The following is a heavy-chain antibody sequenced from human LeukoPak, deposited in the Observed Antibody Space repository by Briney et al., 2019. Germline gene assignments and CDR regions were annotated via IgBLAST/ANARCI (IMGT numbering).Heavy chain of an antibody. V-gene: IGHV3-7*01. CDR1: GFTFSNSW. CDR2: IKEDGTEK. Sequence: PGGSLRLSCAASGFTFSNSWMSWVRQAPGKGLEWVAIIKEDGTEKYYVDSVKGRFTISRDNARNSLYLQMNSLSAEDTAVYYCAKFTLLEWLPYFDYWGQGTLVTVSS. D-gene: IGHD3-3*01. CDR3: AKFTLLEWLPYFDY. J-gene: IGHJ4*02.